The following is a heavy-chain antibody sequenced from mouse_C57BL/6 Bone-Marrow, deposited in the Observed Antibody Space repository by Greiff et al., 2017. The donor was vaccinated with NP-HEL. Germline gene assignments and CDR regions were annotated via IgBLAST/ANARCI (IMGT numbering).Heavy chain of an antibody. D-gene: IGHD1-1*01. CDR1: GYTFTDYN. J-gene: IGHJ3*01. CDR3: ARSTIYYYGSSYELAY. CDR2: INPNNGGT. Sequence: EVQLHQSGPELMKPGASVKIPCKASGYTFTDYNMDWVKQSHGKSLEWIGDINPNNGGTIYNQKFKGKATLTVDKSSSTAYMELRSLTSEDTAVYYCARSTIYYYGSSYELAYWGQGTLVTVSA. V-gene: IGHV1-18*01.